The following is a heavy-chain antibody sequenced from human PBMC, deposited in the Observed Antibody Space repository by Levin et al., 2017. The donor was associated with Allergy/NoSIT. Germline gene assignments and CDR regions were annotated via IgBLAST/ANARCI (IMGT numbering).Heavy chain of an antibody. CDR3: ARVIGYYGSGSYYNPFDP. CDR1: GDSVSSNSAA. V-gene: IGHV6-1*01. D-gene: IGHD3-10*01. Sequence: SQTLSLTCAISGDSVSSNSAAWNWIRQSPSRGLEWLGRTYYRSKWYNDYAVSVKSRITINPDTSKNQFSLQLNSVTPEDTAVYYCARVIGYYGSGSYYNPFDPWGQGTLVTVSS. J-gene: IGHJ5*02. CDR2: TYYRSKWYN.